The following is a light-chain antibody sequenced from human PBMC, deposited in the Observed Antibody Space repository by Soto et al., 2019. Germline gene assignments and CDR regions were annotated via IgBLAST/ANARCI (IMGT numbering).Light chain of an antibody. V-gene: IGLV2-14*01. CDR2: DVS. CDR3: SSYATTSSV. Sequence: QSALTQPASVSGSPGQSITISCTGTSSDVGTYNFVSWYQQHPGKAPKLMIYDVSSRPSGVSNRFSGSKSGNTASLTISGLQTEDEADYYCSSYATTSSVFGTGTQLTVL. J-gene: IGLJ1*01. CDR1: SSDVGTYNF.